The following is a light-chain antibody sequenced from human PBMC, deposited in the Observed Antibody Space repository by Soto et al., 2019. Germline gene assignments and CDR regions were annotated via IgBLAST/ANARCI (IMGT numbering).Light chain of an antibody. J-gene: IGKJ4*01. CDR3: QQYDNLPFT. V-gene: IGKV1-33*01. CDR1: QDISNY. Sequence: DIQMTQSPSSLSASVGDRVTITCQASQDISNYLNWYQQKPGQAPKLLIYDASNLETGVPSGFSVSGSGTDFTFTISSLQPEDIVTYYCQQYDNLPFTFGGGTKVEIK. CDR2: DAS.